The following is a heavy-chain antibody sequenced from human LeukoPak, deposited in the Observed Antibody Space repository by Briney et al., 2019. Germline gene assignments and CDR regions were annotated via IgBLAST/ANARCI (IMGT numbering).Heavy chain of an antibody. CDR1: GGSISSYY. CDR2: IYYSGST. J-gene: IGHJ4*02. CDR3: ARHAYGDHFDY. Sequence: SETLSLTCTVSGGSISSYYWSWIRHPPGKGLEWIGYIYYSGSTNYNPSLKSRVTISVDTSKNQFSLKLSSVTAADTAVYYCARHAYGDHFDYWGQGTLVTVSS. D-gene: IGHD4-17*01. V-gene: IGHV4-59*08.